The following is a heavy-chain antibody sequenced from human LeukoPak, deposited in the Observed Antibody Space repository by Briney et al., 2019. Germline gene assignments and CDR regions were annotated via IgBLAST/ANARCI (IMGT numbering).Heavy chain of an antibody. V-gene: IGHV4-59*01. J-gene: IGHJ4*02. CDR1: GGSISSNY. CDR2: IYYSGST. Sequence: SETLSLTCTVSGGSISSNYWSWIRQPPGKGLEWIGYIYYSGSTNYNPSLKSRVTISVDTSKNQFSLKLSSVTAADTAVYYCARLIVVGATPGGFDYWGQGTLVTVSS. D-gene: IGHD1-26*01. CDR3: ARLIVVGATPGGFDY.